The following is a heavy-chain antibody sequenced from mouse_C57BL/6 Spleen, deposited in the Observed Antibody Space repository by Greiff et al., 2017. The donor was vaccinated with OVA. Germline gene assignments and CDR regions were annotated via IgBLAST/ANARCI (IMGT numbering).Heavy chain of an antibody. V-gene: IGHV4-1*01. CDR2: INPDSSTI. J-gene: IGHJ3*01. CDR3: ARQDYGSSPWFAY. Sequence: EADGVDFSRYWMSWVRRAPGKGLEWIGEINPDSSTINYAPSLKDKFIISRDNAKNTLYLQMSKVRSEDTALYYCARQDYGSSPWFAYWGQGTLVTVSA. D-gene: IGHD1-1*01. CDR1: GVDFSRYW.